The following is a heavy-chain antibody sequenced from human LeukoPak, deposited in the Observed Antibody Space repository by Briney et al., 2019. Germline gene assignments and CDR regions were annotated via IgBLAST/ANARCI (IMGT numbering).Heavy chain of an antibody. CDR2: ISSSGGST. D-gene: IGHD3-22*01. V-gene: IGHV3-23*01. J-gene: IGHJ4*02. Sequence: GGSLRLSCAASGFTFSSYAMSWVRQAPGKGLEWVSAISSSGGSTYYADSVKGRFTISRDNSKNTLYLRMNSLRAEDTAVYYCAKDAGRYYYDSSGVDYWGQGTLVTVSS. CDR3: AKDAGRYYYDSSGVDY. CDR1: GFTFSSYA.